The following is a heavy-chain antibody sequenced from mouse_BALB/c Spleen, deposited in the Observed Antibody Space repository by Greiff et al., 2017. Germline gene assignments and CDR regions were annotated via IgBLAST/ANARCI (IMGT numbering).Heavy chain of an antibody. Sequence: DVQLVESGGGLVQPGGSLKLSCAASGFTFSSYGMSWVRQTPDKRLEWVATINSNGGSTYYPDRVKGRFTISRDNAKNTLYLQMSSLKSADTAMSYVAGDPYYRAMDYWGQGTSVTVSS. CDR3: AGDPYYRAMDY. D-gene: IGHD2-10*01. CDR2: INSNGGST. J-gene: IGHJ4*01. V-gene: IGHV5-6-3*01. CDR1: GFTFSSYG.